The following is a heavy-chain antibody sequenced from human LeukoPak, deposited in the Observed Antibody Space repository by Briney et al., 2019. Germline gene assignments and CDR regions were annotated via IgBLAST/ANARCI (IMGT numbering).Heavy chain of an antibody. V-gene: IGHV4-59*01. CDR1: GGSISSYY. J-gene: IGHJ4*02. CDR2: IYYSGST. CDR3: ARDHGAGDFDY. D-gene: IGHD1-26*01. Sequence: PSETLSLTCTVSGGSISSYYWSWIRQPPGKGLEWIGYIYYSGSTNYNPSLKSRVTISVDTSKNQFSLKLSSVTAADTAVYYCARDHGAGDFDYWGQGTLDTVSS.